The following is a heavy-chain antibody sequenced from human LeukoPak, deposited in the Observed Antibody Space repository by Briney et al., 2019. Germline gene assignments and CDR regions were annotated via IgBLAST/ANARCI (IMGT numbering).Heavy chain of an antibody. Sequence: ASVKVSCKASGYTFTGYYMHWVRQAPGQGPEWMGWINPNSGGTNYAQKFQGRVTMTRDTSISTAYMELSRLRSDDTAVYYCARAHAIGYEGATWASDYWGQGTLVTVSS. V-gene: IGHV1-2*02. J-gene: IGHJ4*02. CDR3: ARAHAIGYEGATWASDY. CDR2: INPNSGGT. CDR1: GYTFTGYY. D-gene: IGHD1-26*01.